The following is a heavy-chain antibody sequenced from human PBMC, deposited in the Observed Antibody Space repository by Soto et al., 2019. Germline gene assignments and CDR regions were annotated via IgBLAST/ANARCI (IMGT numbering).Heavy chain of an antibody. CDR2: MNPNSGNT. D-gene: IGHD3-16*01. V-gene: IGHV1-8*01. J-gene: IGHJ6*03. CDR1: GYTFTSYD. Sequence: ASVKVSCKASGYTFTSYDINWVRQATGQGLEWMGWMNPNSGNTGYAQKFQGRVTMTRNTSISTAYMELSSLRSEDTAVYYCARGRNDYIWGTLATRYYYMDVWGKGTTVTVSS. CDR3: ARGRNDYIWGTLATRYYYMDV.